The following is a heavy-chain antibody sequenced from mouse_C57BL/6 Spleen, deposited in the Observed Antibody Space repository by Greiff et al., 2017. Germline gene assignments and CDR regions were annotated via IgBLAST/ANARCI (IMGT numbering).Heavy chain of an antibody. CDR2: IYPGDGDT. CDR1: GYAFSSSW. D-gene: IGHD2-12*01. J-gene: IGHJ1*03. V-gene: IGHV1-82*01. Sequence: QVQLQQSGPELVKPGASVKISCKASGYAFSSSWMNWVKQRPGKGLEWIGRIYPGDGDTNYNGKFKGKATLTADKSSSTAYMQLSSLTSEDSAVYFCARSDDETSYWYFDVWGTGTTVTVSS. CDR3: ARSDDETSYWYFDV.